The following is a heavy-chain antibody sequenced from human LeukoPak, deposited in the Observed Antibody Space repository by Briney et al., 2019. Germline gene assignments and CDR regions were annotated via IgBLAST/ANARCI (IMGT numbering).Heavy chain of an antibody. CDR1: GYSFSSYW. V-gene: IGHV5-51*01. Sequence: GASLKISCKGSGYSFSSYWIGWVRQMPGKGLEWMGIIYPGDSDTTYSPSFQGQVTISADKSLSTAYLQWSSLKASDTATYFCARRRSSTLIDYWGQGTLVTVSS. D-gene: IGHD3-10*01. J-gene: IGHJ4*02. CDR3: ARRRSSTLIDY. CDR2: IYPGDSDT.